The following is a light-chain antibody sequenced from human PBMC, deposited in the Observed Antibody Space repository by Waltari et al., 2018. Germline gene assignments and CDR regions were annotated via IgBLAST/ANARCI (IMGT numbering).Light chain of an antibody. V-gene: IGLV1-44*01. Sequence: QSVLTQPPSASGAPGQRVTISCSGSRSNIGTNTVNWYQQFPGTAPKLLISTNNLRPSGVPDLVSGSKSGTSASLAISGLQSEDEADYYCATWDDRLDGVVFGGGTKLTV. CDR1: RSNIGTNT. J-gene: IGLJ3*02. CDR2: TNN. CDR3: ATWDDRLDGVV.